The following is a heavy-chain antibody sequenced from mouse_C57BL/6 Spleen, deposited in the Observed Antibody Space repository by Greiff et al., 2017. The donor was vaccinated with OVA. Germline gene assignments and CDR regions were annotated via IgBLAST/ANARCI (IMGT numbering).Heavy chain of an antibody. CDR2: INYDGSST. J-gene: IGHJ3*01. CDR3: ARGRWFAY. V-gene: IGHV5-16*01. Sequence: EVNLVESEGGLVQPGSSMKLSCTASGFTFSDYYMAWVRQVPEKGLEWVANINYDGSSTYYLDSLKSRFIISRDNAKNILYLQMSSLKSEDTATYYCARGRWFAYWGQGTLVTVSA. CDR1: GFTFSDYY.